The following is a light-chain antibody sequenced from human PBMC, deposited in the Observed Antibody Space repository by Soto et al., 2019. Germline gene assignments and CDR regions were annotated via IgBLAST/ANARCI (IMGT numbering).Light chain of an antibody. CDR1: SSNIGSNT. CDR3: AAWDDSLNGYYV. CDR2: SNN. Sequence: QSALTQPPSASGTPGQRGTISCSGSSSNIGSNTVNWYQQLPGTAPKLLIYSNNQRPSGVPDRFSGSKSGTSASLDISGLQSEDEADYYCAAWDDSLNGYYVFGTGTKVTVL. J-gene: IGLJ1*01. V-gene: IGLV1-44*01.